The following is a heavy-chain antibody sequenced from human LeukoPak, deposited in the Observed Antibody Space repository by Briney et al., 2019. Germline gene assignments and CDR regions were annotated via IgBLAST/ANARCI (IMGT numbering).Heavy chain of an antibody. V-gene: IGHV1-8*01. J-gene: IGHJ4*02. CDR3: AREVSARGGGY. CDR1: GYTFTSYD. Sequence: ASVKVSCKASGYTFTSYDINWVRQATGQGLEWMGWMNPNSGNTGYAQKFQGRVTMTRNTSISTAYMELSNLRSEDAAVYYCAREVSARGGGYWGQGTLVTVSS. D-gene: IGHD3-16*01. CDR2: MNPNSGNT.